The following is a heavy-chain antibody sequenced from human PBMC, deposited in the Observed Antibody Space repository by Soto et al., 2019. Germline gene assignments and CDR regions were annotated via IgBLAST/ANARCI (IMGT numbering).Heavy chain of an antibody. V-gene: IGHV3-21*01. D-gene: IGHD4-17*01. Sequence: GGSLRLSCAASGFTFSSYSMNWVRQAPGKGLEWVSSISSSSSYIYYTDSVKGRFTISRDNAKNSLYLQMNSLRAEDTAVYYCARTPSQSRDGYSDFDPWGQGTLVTVSS. CDR3: ARTPSQSRDGYSDFDP. CDR2: ISSSSSYI. CDR1: GFTFSSYS. J-gene: IGHJ5*02.